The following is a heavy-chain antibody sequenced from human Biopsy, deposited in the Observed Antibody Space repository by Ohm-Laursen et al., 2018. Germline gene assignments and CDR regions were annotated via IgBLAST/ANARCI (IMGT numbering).Heavy chain of an antibody. J-gene: IGHJ4*02. CDR3: AREAIGYQLPCDD. V-gene: IGHV1-69*11. Sequence: GASVKVSCKPPTGTFNSYGIIWVRQAPGQGLGWMGRIIPILRTTAYAQTFLGRVTITADSPTSTVDMELTSLTSDDTAVYFCAREAIGYQLPCDDWGQGTLVTVSS. CDR2: IIPILRTT. CDR1: TGTFNSYG. D-gene: IGHD2-2*01.